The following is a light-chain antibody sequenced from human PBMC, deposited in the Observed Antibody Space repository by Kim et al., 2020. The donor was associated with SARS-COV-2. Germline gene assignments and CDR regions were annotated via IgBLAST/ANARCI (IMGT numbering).Light chain of an antibody. CDR3: ETSDSNTQV. V-gene: IGLV4-60*03. Sequence: QPVLTQSSSASASLGSSVKLTCTLSSGHSSYIIAWHQQQPGKAPRYLMKLEGSGSYNKGSGVPDRFSGSSSGADRYLTISNLQSEDEADYYCETSDSNTQVFGGGTQLTV. J-gene: IGLJ3*02. CDR2: LEGSGSY. CDR1: SGHSSYI.